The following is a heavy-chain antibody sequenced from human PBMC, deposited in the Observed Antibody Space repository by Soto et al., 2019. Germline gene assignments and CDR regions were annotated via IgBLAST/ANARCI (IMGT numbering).Heavy chain of an antibody. CDR1: GGSVSSGVYY. CDR3: ARASFYYDTSGYAVGWLDP. J-gene: IGHJ5*02. V-gene: IGHV4-61*08. Sequence: LSLTCTVSGGSVSSGVYYWSWIRQSSGKGLEWIGHISHSGTTKSNPSLKSPVTISLDTAKNQFSLKVTSVTAADTAMYYCARASFYYDTSGYAVGWLDPWGQGTRVTVYS. CDR2: ISHSGTT. D-gene: IGHD3-22*01.